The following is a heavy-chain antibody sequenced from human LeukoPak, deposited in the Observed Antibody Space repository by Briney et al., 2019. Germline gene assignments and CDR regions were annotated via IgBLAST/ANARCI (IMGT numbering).Heavy chain of an antibody. J-gene: IGHJ6*03. V-gene: IGHV4-4*02. CDR2: IYHSGST. CDR3: ARPVISGYYYYMDV. CDR1: GGSISSSNW. Sequence: PSETLSLTCAVSGGSISSSNWWSWVRQPPGKGLEWIGEIYHSGSTNYNPSLKSRVTISVDTSKNQFSLKLSSVTAADTAVYYCARPVISGYYYYMDVWGKGTTVTISS. D-gene: IGHD3-10*01.